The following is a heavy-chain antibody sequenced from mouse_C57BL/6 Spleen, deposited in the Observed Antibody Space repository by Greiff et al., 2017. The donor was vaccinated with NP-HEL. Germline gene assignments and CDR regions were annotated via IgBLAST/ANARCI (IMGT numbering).Heavy chain of an antibody. Sequence: EVQLVESGAELVKPGASVKLSCTASGFNIKDYYMHWVKQRTEQGLEWIGRIDPEDGETKYAQKFQGKATITADTSSNTAYLQLSSLTAEDTAVYYCARWLLPAYWGQGTLVTVSA. V-gene: IGHV14-2*01. CDR2: IDPEDGET. CDR3: ARWLLPAY. CDR1: GFNIKDYY. D-gene: IGHD2-3*01. J-gene: IGHJ3*01.